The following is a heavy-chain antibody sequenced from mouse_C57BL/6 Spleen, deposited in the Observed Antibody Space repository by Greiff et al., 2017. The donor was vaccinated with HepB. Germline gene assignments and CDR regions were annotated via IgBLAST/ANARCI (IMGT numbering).Heavy chain of an antibody. CDR1: GYAFSSSW. J-gene: IGHJ3*01. CDR2: IYPGDGDT. Sequence: QVQGVESGPELVKPGASVKISCKASGYAFSSSWMNWVKQRPGKGLEWIGRIYPGDGDTNYNGKFKGKATLTADKSSSTAYMQLSSLTSEDSAVYFCARKGNYYDYDGGFAYWGQGTLVTVSA. CDR3: ARKGNYYDYDGGFAY. D-gene: IGHD2-4*01. V-gene: IGHV1-82*01.